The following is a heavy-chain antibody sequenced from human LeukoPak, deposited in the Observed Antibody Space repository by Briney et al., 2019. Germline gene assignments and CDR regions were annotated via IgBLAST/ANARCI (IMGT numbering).Heavy chain of an antibody. CDR2: IWYDGSNK. CDR1: GFTFSSYG. Sequence: PGGSLRPSCAASGFTFSSYGMQWVRQAPGKGLEWVAVIWYDGSNKYYADSVKGRFTISRDNSKNTLYLQMNNLRAEDTAVYYCALVAHGAFDILRQGTMVTVSS. V-gene: IGHV3-33*01. D-gene: IGHD2-2*01. CDR3: ALVAHGAFDI. J-gene: IGHJ3*02.